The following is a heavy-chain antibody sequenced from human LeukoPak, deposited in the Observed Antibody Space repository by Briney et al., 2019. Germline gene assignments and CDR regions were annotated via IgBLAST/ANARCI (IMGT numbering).Heavy chain of an antibody. CDR2: INPSGGST. V-gene: IGHV1-46*01. Sequence: ASVKVSCKASGYTFTSYYMHWVRQAPGQGLEWMGIINPSGGSTSYAQKFQGRVTMTRDTSTSTVYMELSRLRSDGTAVYYCARMSYYDNSGDNWFDPWGQGTLVTVSS. CDR1: GYTFTSYY. D-gene: IGHD3-22*01. J-gene: IGHJ5*02. CDR3: ARMSYYDNSGDNWFDP.